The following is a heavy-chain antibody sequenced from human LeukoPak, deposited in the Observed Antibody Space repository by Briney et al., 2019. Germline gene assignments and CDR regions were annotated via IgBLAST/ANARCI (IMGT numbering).Heavy chain of an antibody. CDR2: ISYDGSNK. J-gene: IGHJ3*02. Sequence: GGSLRLSCAASGFTFSSYSMHWVRQAPGKGLEWVAVISYDGSNKYYTDSVKGRFTISRDNSKNTLYLQMNSLRAEDTAVYYCAGTVGATIDAFDIWGQGTMVTVSS. V-gene: IGHV3-30*04. CDR3: AGTVGATIDAFDI. D-gene: IGHD1-26*01. CDR1: GFTFSSYS.